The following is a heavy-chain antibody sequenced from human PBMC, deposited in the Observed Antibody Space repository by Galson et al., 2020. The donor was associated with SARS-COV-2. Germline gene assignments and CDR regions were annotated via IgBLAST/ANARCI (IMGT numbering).Heavy chain of an antibody. Sequence: SETLSLTCTVSGGTISSYSWSWIRQPPGKGLEWIGYIYYSGSTNYNPSLKSRVTISVDTSKNQFSLKLSSVTAADTAVYYCARGYCSGGRCYYYYGMDVWGQGTTVTVSS. CDR3: ARGYCSGGRCYYYYGMDV. V-gene: IGHV4-59*01. CDR1: GGTISSYS. D-gene: IGHD2-15*01. CDR2: IYYSGST. J-gene: IGHJ6*02.